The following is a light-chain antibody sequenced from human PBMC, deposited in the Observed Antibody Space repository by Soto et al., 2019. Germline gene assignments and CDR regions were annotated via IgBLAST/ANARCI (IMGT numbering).Light chain of an antibody. CDR3: QQYYSAPYT. V-gene: IGKV4-1*01. J-gene: IGKJ2*01. CDR1: QSVLSSSNNKNY. Sequence: DIVMTQSPDSLVVSLGERATISCRSSQSVLSSSNNKNYLTWYQHKPGQPPKLLIYWASTRESGVPDRFSGSGSGTDFTLTISSLQAEDVAVYYCQQYYSAPYTCGQGTKLEIK. CDR2: WAS.